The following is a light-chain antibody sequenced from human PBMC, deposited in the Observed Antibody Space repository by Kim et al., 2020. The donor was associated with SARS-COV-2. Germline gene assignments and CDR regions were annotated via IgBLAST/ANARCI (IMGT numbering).Light chain of an antibody. Sequence: ALGHTVSITCQGASLRSYYATWYQQTPGQAPILVIYGKNNRPSGIPDRFSGSSSGNTASLTITGTQAGDEADYYCNSRDSNDNVVFGGGTKLTVL. V-gene: IGLV3-19*01. CDR3: NSRDSNDNVV. CDR2: GKN. J-gene: IGLJ2*01. CDR1: SLRSYY.